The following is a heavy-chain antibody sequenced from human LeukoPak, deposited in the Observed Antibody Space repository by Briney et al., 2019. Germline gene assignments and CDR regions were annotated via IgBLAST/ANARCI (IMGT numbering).Heavy chain of an antibody. D-gene: IGHD6-19*01. J-gene: IGHJ5*02. CDR1: GGTFSSYA. CDR3: ARDFAQYSSGWYPNWFDP. Sequence: GSSVKVSCKASGGTFSSYAISRVRQAPGQGLEWMGGIIPIFGTANYAQKLQGRVTMTTDTSTSTAYMELRSLRSDDTAVYYCARDFAQYSSGWYPNWFDPWGQGTLVTVSS. CDR2: IIPIFGTA. V-gene: IGHV1-69*05.